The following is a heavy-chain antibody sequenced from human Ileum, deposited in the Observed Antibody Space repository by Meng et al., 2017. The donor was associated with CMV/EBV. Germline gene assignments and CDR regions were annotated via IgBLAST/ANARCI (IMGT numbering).Heavy chain of an antibody. CDR1: GFTFSAYW. CDR3: ATSMLRGLSRSYDPKDV. CDR2: INGDGSNT. D-gene: IGHD3-10*01. J-gene: IGHJ6*02. Sequence: GGSLRLSCAASGFTFSAYWMHWVRQAPGKGLVWVSHINGDGSNTSYADSVRGRFTISRDNAKNTLYLQMSSLRVEDTAVYYCATSMLRGLSRSYDPKDVWGQGTTVTVSS. V-gene: IGHV3-74*01.